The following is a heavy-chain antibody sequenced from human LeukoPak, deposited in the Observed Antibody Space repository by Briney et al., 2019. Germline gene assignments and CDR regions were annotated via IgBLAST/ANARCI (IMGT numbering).Heavy chain of an antibody. CDR1: GDTFSSYA. CDR2: IIPIFGTA. V-gene: IGHV1-69*05. CDR3: ASTYYYDSSVPSYYFDY. J-gene: IGHJ4*02. Sequence: SVKVSCKASGDTFSSYAISWVRQAPGQGLEWMGGIIPIFGTANYAQKFQGRVTITTDESTSTAYMELSSLRSEDTAVYYCASTYYYDSSVPSYYFDYWGQGTLVTVSS. D-gene: IGHD3-22*01.